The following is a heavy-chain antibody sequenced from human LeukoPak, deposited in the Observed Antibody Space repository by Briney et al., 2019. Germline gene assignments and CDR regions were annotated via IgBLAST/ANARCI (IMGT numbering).Heavy chain of an antibody. CDR2: IIPIFGTA. D-gene: IGHD3-3*01. J-gene: IGHJ4*02. Sequence: ALVKVSCKASGGTFSSYAISWVRQAPGQGLEWMGGIIPIFGTANYAQKFQGRVTITTDESTSTAYMELSSLRSEDTAVYYCARDSPYYDFWSGYYYWGQGTLVTVSS. CDR1: GGTFSSYA. V-gene: IGHV1-69*05. CDR3: ARDSPYYDFWSGYYY.